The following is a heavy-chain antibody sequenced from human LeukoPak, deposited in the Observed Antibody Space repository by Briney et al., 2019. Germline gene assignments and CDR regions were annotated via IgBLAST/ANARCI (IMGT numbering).Heavy chain of an antibody. CDR2: ISAYYGNT. Sequence: ASVKVSCKASGYTFTSYGISWVRQAPGQGLEWMGWISAYYGNTNYAQKLQGRVTMTTDTSTSTAYMELRSLRSDDTAVYYCARTFRLVVRGLDNYYYYMAVWGKGTTVTVSS. CDR1: GYTFTSYG. D-gene: IGHD3-22*01. CDR3: ARTFRLVVRGLDNYYYYMAV. J-gene: IGHJ6*03. V-gene: IGHV1-18*01.